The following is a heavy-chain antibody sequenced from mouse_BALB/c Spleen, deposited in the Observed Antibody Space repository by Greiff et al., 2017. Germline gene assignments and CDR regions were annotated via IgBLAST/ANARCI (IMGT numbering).Heavy chain of an antibody. CDR3: SRAPYYGSSYWYFDV. V-gene: IGHV1-55*01. CDR2: IYPGRGIT. CDR1: GYTFTSYW. J-gene: IGHJ1*01. Sequence: QVQLQQSGPELVKPGASVKMSCKASGYTFTSYWINWVKQRPGQGLEWIGDIYPGRGITNYNEKFKSKATLTLDTSSSTAYMQLSSLTSEDSAVYYCSRAPYYGSSYWYFDVWGAGTTVTVSS. D-gene: IGHD1-1*01.